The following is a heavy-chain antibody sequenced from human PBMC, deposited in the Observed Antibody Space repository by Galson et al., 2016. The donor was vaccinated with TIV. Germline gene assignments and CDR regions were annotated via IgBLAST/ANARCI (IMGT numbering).Heavy chain of an antibody. CDR3: ARAPGYSGYSYGYFDS. V-gene: IGHV5-51*03. J-gene: IGHJ4*02. Sequence: QSGAEVTKPGESLKISCKASGSSLSSFWVGWVRQTPGKGLEWMGIIYPRDSDIKYSPSFQGQVTISADESVSTAYLQWSSLKASDTAIYYCARAPGYSGYSYGYFDSWGQGTLVTVSS. D-gene: IGHD5-18*01. CDR1: GSSLSSFW. CDR2: IYPRDSDI.